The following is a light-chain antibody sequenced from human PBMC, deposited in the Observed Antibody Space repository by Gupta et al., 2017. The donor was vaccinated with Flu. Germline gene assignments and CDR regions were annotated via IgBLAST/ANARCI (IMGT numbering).Light chain of an antibody. J-gene: IGLJ7*01. Sequence: QALVTHEPSLTVSPGGTVTPTCGSSTGAVTDAQDPYWFQQKPGQAPSVLIYKTIHKHSWNPARFSASLLGGTDALTISGAQPEDEADYECFTRSRAERIVFGGGTHVTVL. CDR1: TGAVTDAQD. CDR3: FTRSRAERIV. V-gene: IGLV7-46*01. CDR2: KTI.